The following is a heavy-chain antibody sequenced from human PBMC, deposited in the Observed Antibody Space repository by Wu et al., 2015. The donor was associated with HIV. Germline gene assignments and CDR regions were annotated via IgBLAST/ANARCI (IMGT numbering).Heavy chain of an antibody. CDR3: ARRELPYYFHY. Sequence: QVQLVQSGAEVKKPGASVKVSCKASGYTFSDYDINWFRQAXGQGLEWMAWMNPRSGSTGFAQKFQGRVTLTRTTSINTVYMDLTNLRSDDTAVYYCARRELPYYFHYWGQGTRVTVSS. J-gene: IGHJ4*02. D-gene: IGHD3-10*01. V-gene: IGHV1-8*01. CDR2: MNPRSGST. CDR1: GYTFSDYD.